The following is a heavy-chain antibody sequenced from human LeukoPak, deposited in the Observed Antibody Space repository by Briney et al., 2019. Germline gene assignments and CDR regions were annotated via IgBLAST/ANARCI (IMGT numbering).Heavy chain of an antibody. D-gene: IGHD3-3*01. Sequence: SETLSLTCIVSGDSISDFYWNWIRQAPGKGLQWIGYIYSGGTTYNPSLDSRITMSLDTSKNHVSLKVTSVTAADTAVYYCARGFSHPEYRGRGTLVTVSA. CDR3: ARGFSHPEY. J-gene: IGHJ4*02. CDR2: IYSGGT. CDR1: GDSISDFY. V-gene: IGHV4-59*01.